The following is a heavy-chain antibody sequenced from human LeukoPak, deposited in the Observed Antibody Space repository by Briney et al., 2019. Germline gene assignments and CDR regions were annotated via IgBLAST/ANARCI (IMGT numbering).Heavy chain of an antibody. CDR3: ARGGRDGYNSGDFSDDFDY. V-gene: IGHV4-34*01. J-gene: IGHJ4*02. CDR1: GGSFSGYY. D-gene: IGHD5-24*01. Sequence: SETLSLTCAVYGGSFSGYYWSWIRQPPGKGLEWIGEINHSGSTNYNPSLKSRVTISVDTSKNQFSLKLSSVTAADTAVYYCARGGRDGYNSGDFSDDFDYWGQGTLVTVSS. CDR2: INHSGST.